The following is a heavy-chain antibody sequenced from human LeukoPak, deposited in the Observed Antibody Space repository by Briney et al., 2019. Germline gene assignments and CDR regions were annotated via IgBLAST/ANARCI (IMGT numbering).Heavy chain of an antibody. CDR2: IGASGRSI. CDR3: AKSTTTVTPYYFDY. CDR1: GFTFSTFA. V-gene: IGHV3-23*01. D-gene: IGHD4-17*01. J-gene: IGHJ4*02. Sequence: PGGSLRLSCAASGFTFSTFAMSWVRQAPGKGLEWVSAIGASGRSIYYADSVKGRFTISRDNSKNTLYLQMNSLRAEDTAVYYCAKSTTTVTPYYFDYWGQGNLVTVSS.